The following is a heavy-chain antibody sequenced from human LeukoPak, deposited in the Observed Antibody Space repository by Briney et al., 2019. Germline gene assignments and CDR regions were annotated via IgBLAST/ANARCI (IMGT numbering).Heavy chain of an antibody. CDR1: GYTFTGYY. CDR2: INPNSGGT. Sequence: ASVKVSCKASGYTFTGYYMHWVRQAPGQGLEWMGWINPNSGGTNYAQKFQGRVTMTRDTSISTAYMELSRLRSDDTAVYYCARGGGDGYKSAWYFDLWGRGTLVTVSS. J-gene: IGHJ2*01. V-gene: IGHV1-2*02. D-gene: IGHD5-24*01. CDR3: ARGGGDGYKSAWYFDL.